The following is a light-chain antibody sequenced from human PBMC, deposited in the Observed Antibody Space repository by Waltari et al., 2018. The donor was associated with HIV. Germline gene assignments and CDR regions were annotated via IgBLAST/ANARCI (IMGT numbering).Light chain of an antibody. CDR1: SLRSSF. V-gene: IGLV3-19*01. CDR2: GGN. Sequence: SSELTQDPIVSVALGQTIKITCQGDSLRSSFANWYQHRPGQAPLLVVYGGNRRPSGIPDRFSASNSGNTSSLIISKSEAGDEADYFCHSRDTNGERYVFGGGTRVNVL. J-gene: IGLJ1*01. CDR3: HSRDTNGERYV.